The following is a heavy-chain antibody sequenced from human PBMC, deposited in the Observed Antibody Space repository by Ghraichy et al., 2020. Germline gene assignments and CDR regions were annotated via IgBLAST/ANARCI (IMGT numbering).Heavy chain of an antibody. V-gene: IGHV4-34*01. CDR1: GGSFSGYY. J-gene: IGHJ4*02. D-gene: IGHD3-22*01. CDR3: ARGSFYYYDSSGYYQQGERFDY. Sequence: SQTISLTCAVYGGSFSGYYWSWIRQPPGKGLEWIGEINHSGSTNYNPSLKSRVTISVDTSKNQFSLKLSSVTAADTAVYYCARGSFYYYDSSGYYQQGERFDYWGQGTLVTVSS. CDR2: INHSGST.